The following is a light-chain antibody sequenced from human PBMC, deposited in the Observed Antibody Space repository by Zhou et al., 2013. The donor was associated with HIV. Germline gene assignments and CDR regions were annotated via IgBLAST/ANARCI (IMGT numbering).Light chain of an antibody. CDR2: GAS. V-gene: IGKV1-17*03. CDR1: QNIGNY. CDR3: LQHKSYPPT. Sequence: DIQMTQSPSAMSASVGDRVTITCRASQNIGNYLAWFQQKPGKVPKGLIYGASSLESGVPSRFSGSGSGTEFTLTISSLQPEDFATYYCLQHKSYPPTFGQGTKVE. J-gene: IGKJ1*01.